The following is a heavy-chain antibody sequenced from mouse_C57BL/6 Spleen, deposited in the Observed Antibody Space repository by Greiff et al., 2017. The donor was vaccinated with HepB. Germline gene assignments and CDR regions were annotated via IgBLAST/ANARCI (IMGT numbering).Heavy chain of an antibody. CDR2: ISSGSSTI. J-gene: IGHJ2*01. Sequence: EVQLVESGGGLVKPGGSLKLSCAASGFTFSDYGMHWVRQAPEKGLEWVAYISSGSSTIYYADTVKGRFTISRDNAKNTMVLQMTSLRSEDKAMYYCAWRYYGYFVYWGHGTTLTVSS. CDR3: AWRYYGYFVY. V-gene: IGHV5-17*01. D-gene: IGHD1-1*01. CDR1: GFTFSDYG.